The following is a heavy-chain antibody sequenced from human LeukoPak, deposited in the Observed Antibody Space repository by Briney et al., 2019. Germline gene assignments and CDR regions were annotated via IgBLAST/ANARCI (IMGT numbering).Heavy chain of an antibody. CDR3: ATGLDYGGHFKYYGMDV. CDR2: IKQAGSEI. V-gene: IGHV3-7*01. CDR1: GFTFSSFW. D-gene: IGHD4-23*01. J-gene: IGHJ6*02. Sequence: GGSLRLSCAAAGFTFSSFWMSWVRQAPGKGLEWVANIKQAGSEIYYVDSVKGRFTISRDNAKNSLYLQMSSLRAEDTAVYYCATGLDYGGHFKYYGMDVWGQGTTVTVS.